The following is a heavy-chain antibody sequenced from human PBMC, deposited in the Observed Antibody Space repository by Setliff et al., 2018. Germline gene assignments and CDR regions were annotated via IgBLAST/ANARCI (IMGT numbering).Heavy chain of an antibody. CDR3: ARDTRGYSSSSGVDY. J-gene: IGHJ4*02. Sequence: GASVKVSCKASGYTLTSYGISWVRQAPGQGLEWMGWISAYNGNTNYAQKLQGRVTMTTDTSTSTAYMELRSLRSDDTAVYYCARDTRGYSSSSGVDYWGQGTLVTVSS. CDR1: GYTLTSYG. V-gene: IGHV1-18*01. D-gene: IGHD6-6*01. CDR2: ISAYNGNT.